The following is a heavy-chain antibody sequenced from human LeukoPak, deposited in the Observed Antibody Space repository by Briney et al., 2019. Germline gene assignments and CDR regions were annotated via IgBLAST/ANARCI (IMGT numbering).Heavy chain of an antibody. D-gene: IGHD6-25*01. CDR1: GVTFTSHA. J-gene: IGHJ6*03. V-gene: IGHV1-69*05. Sequence: AVKVSCKASGVTFTSHAISSVRQAPGQGLEWMGRIIPIVVTPNSAQKFQGRVTITTDESTSTAHTDLSSLRSAATPLYSCARDKRPLGYPPSISVYYMDACGKGTPVTVSS. CDR3: ARDKRPLGYPPSISVYYMDA. CDR2: IIPIVVTP.